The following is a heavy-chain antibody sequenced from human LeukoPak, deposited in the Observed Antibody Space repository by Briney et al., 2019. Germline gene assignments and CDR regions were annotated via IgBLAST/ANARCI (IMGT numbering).Heavy chain of an antibody. J-gene: IGHJ5*02. D-gene: IGHD1-7*01. CDR1: GGTSSSYA. CDR3: ARDNYAGANWFDP. Sequence: SVKVSCKASGGTSSSYAISWVRQAPGQGLEWMGGIIPIFGTANYAQKFQGRVTITTDESTSTAYMELSSLRSEDTAVYYCARDNYAGANWFDPWGQGTLVTVSS. V-gene: IGHV1-69*05. CDR2: IIPIFGTA.